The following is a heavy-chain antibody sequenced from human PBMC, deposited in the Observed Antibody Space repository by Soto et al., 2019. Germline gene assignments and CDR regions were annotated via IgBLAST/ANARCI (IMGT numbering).Heavy chain of an antibody. D-gene: IGHD2-2*01. CDR3: ARHDCICSNCYYYYYYAMDV. V-gene: IGHV1-69*12. CDR2: IIPIFGTA. J-gene: IGHJ6*02. CDR1: GGTFSSYA. Sequence: QVQLVQSGAEVKKPGSSVKVSCKASGGTFSSYAISWVRQAPGQGLEWMGGIIPIFGTANYAQKFQGRVTITADESTSTAYMELSSLRSEDTAIYYCARHDCICSNCYYYYYYAMDVWGQGTTVTVSS.